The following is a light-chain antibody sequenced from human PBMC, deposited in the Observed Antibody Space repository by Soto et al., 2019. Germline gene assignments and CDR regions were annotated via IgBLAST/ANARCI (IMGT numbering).Light chain of an antibody. CDR1: QSISDT. CDR3: QQYENWPWT. Sequence: EIVMTQSPATLSVSPGGRATLSCRTSQSISDTLAWYQQKPGQAPRLLIYSASRRATGFPARFSGSGSGTDFTLTISSRQSEDFAVYYCQQYENWPWTFGQGTKVEIK. J-gene: IGKJ1*01. CDR2: SAS. V-gene: IGKV3-15*01.